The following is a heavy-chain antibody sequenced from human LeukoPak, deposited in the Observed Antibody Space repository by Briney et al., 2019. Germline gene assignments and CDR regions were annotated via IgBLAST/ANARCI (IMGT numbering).Heavy chain of an antibody. D-gene: IGHD3-22*01. J-gene: IGHJ4*02. CDR3: ARARGYYPLFDY. Sequence: SETLSLTCTVSGGSISSYYWTWIRQPPGRGLEWIGYIYYSGSTIYNPSLKSRVTISVDTSKNQFSLKLSSVTAADTAVYYCARARGYYPLFDYWGQGTLVTVSS. CDR1: GGSISSYY. CDR2: IYYSGST. V-gene: IGHV4-59*01.